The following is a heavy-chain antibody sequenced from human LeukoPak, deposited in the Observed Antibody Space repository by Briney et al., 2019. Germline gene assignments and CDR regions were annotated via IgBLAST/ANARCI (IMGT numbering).Heavy chain of an antibody. CDR2: IYWNDDK. J-gene: IGHJ4*02. CDR1: EFSLSTTGVG. Sequence: SGPTLANPTQTLTLTGTFSEFSLSTTGVGVGWIREPPGKALEWLALIYWNDDKCYSQSLKNRLTITKDTSKNHVVLTMTTMDPVDTATYYCAPGSWGGVLYFDYWGQGTLVTVSS. D-gene: IGHD7-27*01. CDR3: APGSWGGVLYFDY. V-gene: IGHV2-5*01.